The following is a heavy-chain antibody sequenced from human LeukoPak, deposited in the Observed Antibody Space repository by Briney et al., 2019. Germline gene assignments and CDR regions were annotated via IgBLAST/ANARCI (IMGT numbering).Heavy chain of an antibody. D-gene: IGHD3-22*01. J-gene: IGHJ4*02. CDR1: GFTFSRYG. CDR2: ISGSGDSK. CDR3: AEDVLDTSGYDY. V-gene: IGHV3-23*01. Sequence: GGSLRLSCGASGFTFSRYGMSWVRQAPGKGLEWVSSISGSGDSKNYADSAKGRFTISRDNFKNTLYLEMNNLRADDTAVYYCAEDVLDTSGYDYWGQGTLVTVSS.